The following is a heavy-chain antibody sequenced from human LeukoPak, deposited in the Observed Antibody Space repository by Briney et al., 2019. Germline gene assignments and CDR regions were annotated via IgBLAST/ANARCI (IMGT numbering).Heavy chain of an antibody. CDR1: GYTFTCYY. V-gene: IGHV1-2*06. J-gene: IGHJ6*02. D-gene: IGHD3-16*02. CDR2: INPNSGGT. Sequence: ASVKVSCKASGYTFTCYYMHWVRQAPGQGLEWMGRINPNSGGTNYAQKFQGRVTMTRDTSISTAYMELSRLRSDDTAVYYCARRDYVWGSYRYPSNGMDVWGQGTTVTVSS. CDR3: ARRDYVWGSYRYPSNGMDV.